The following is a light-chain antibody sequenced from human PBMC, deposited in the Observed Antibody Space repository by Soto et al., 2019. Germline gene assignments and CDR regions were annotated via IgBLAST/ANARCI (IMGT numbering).Light chain of an antibody. V-gene: IGKV3-11*01. CDR1: QSVRSS. CDR2: DAS. J-gene: IGKJ5*01. Sequence: EIVLTQSPATLSLSPGEGATLSCRASQSVRSSLAWYQQKPGQAPRLLIYDASNSATGIPARFSGSGSGTDFTLPISSLEPEDFAVYYCQQRDTWPPGATFGQGTRLEIK. CDR3: QQRDTWPPGAT.